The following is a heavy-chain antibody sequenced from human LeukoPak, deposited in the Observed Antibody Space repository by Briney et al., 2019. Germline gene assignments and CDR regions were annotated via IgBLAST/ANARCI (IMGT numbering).Heavy chain of an antibody. CDR1: GYTFTSYD. D-gene: IGHD6-13*01. V-gene: IGHV1-8*01. CDR2: MNPNSGNT. Sequence: ASVKVSCKASGYTFTSYDINWVRQATGQGLEWMGWMNPNSGNTGYAQKFQGRVTMTRNTSISTAYMELSGLRSEDTAVYYCAREVTGYSSSWYGFGGDYYYYYMDVWGKGTTVTVSS. CDR3: AREVTGYSSSWYGFGGDYYYYYMDV. J-gene: IGHJ6*03.